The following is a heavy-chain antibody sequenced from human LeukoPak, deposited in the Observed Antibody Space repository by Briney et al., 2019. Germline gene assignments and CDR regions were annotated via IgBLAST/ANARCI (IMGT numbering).Heavy chain of an antibody. Sequence: GGSLRLSCAATGLTLRNFAMSWVRQAPGKGLEWVSSITISGDNTHYADSVKGRFTISRDNSKNTLYLQMNSLRAEDTAVYYCARTVVRGVDNWFDPWGQGTLVTVSS. CDR2: ITISGDNT. J-gene: IGHJ5*02. D-gene: IGHD3-10*01. CDR1: GLTLRNFA. CDR3: ARTVVRGVDNWFDP. V-gene: IGHV3-23*01.